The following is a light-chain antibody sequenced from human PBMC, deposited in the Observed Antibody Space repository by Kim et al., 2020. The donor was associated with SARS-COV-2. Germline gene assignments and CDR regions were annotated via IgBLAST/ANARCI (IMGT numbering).Light chain of an antibody. J-gene: IGKJ1*01. CDR3: QQYSNWRT. CDR1: QYVSSK. V-gene: IGKV3-15*01. Sequence: PGDRATLSCRASQYVSSKLAWYQQKPGQVPRLLIYGASTRATGIPARFSGSGSGTEFTLTISSLQSEDFAVYYCQQYSNWRTFGQGTKVDIK. CDR2: GAS.